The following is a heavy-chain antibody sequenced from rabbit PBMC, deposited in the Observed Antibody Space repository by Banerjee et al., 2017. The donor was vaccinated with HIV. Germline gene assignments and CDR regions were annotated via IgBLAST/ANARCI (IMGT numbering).Heavy chain of an antibody. CDR2: IYAGSSGST. J-gene: IGHJ4*01. CDR3: ARSSDYPYYFNL. V-gene: IGHV1S45*01. D-gene: IGHD1-1*01. CDR1: GFTFSSSYW. Sequence: QEQLVESGGGLVQPEGSLTLTCTASGFTFSSSYWMCWVRQAPGKGLKWIGCIYAGSSGSTYYASWAKGRFTISKTSSTTVTLQMTSLTAADTATYFCARSSDYPYYFNLWGPGTLVTDS.